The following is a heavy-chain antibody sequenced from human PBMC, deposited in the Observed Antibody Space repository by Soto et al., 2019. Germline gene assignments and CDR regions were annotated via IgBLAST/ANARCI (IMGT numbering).Heavy chain of an antibody. CDR2: IYYSGST. D-gene: IGHD3-10*01. CDR3: ARDSGAGWFDP. CDR1: GGSISSYY. Sequence: QVQLQESGPGLVKPSETLSLTCTVSGGSISSYYWSWILQPPGKGLEWIGYIYYSGSTNYNPSLKSRVTISVDTSKNQFSLKLSSVTAADTAVYYCARDSGAGWFDPWGQGTLVTVSS. J-gene: IGHJ5*02. V-gene: IGHV4-59*01.